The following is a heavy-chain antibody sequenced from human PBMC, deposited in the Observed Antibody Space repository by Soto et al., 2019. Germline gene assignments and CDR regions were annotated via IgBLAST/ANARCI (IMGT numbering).Heavy chain of an antibody. J-gene: IGHJ6*02. CDR3: ARVVATVAGPYGMDV. CDR1: GYTFTSYV. Sequence: QVQLVQSGAEVKKPGASVKVSCRASGYTFTSYVISWVRQAPGQGLEWMGWISAYNGNTNFAQKLQGRVTMTTDTSTSTAYMERRSLRSDDTAVYYCARVVATVAGPYGMDVWGHGTTVTVSS. CDR2: ISAYNGNT. V-gene: IGHV1-18*01. D-gene: IGHD6-19*01.